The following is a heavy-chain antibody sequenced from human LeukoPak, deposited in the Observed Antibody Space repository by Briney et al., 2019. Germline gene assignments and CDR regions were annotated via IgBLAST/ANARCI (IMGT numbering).Heavy chain of an antibody. Sequence: PSETLSLTCTVSGGSISSSSYYWGWIRQPPGKGLEWIGSIYYSGSTYYNPSLKSRVTISVDTSKNQFSLKLSSVTAADTAVYYCARVIEPHYYGSGSPGSAFDIWGQGTMVTVSS. J-gene: IGHJ3*02. V-gene: IGHV4-39*07. CDR3: ARVIEPHYYGSGSPGSAFDI. CDR2: IYYSGST. D-gene: IGHD3-10*01. CDR1: GGSISSSSYY.